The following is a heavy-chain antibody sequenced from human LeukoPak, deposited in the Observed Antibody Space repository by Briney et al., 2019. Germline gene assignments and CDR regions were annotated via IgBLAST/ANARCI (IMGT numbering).Heavy chain of an antibody. CDR2: IYYSGST. J-gene: IGHJ4*02. Sequence: SETLSLTCTVSGGSISSYYWSWIRQPPGKGLEWIGYIYYSGSTNYNPSLKSRVTISVDTSKNQFSLKLSSVTAADTPVYYCARGLVPYYFDYWGQGTLVTVSS. V-gene: IGHV4-59*01. CDR1: GGSISSYY. CDR3: ARGLVPYYFDY. D-gene: IGHD4/OR15-4a*01.